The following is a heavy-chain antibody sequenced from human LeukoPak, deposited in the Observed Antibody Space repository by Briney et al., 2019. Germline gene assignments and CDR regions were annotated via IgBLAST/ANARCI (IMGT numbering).Heavy chain of an antibody. CDR1: GYTFTSYY. CDR3: ASPAVGQAAPFY. J-gene: IGHJ4*02. D-gene: IGHD6-13*01. V-gene: IGHV1-46*01. CDR2: INPSGGST. Sequence: ASVTVSCTASGYTFTSYYMHWVRQAPGQGLEWMGIINPSGGSTSYAQKFQGRVTMTRDTSTSTVYMELSSLRSEDTAVYYCASPAVGQAAPFYWGQGTLVTVSS.